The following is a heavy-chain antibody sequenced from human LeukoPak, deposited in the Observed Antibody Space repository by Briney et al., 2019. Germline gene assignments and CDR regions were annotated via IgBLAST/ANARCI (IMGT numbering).Heavy chain of an antibody. J-gene: IGHJ4*02. CDR3: ARDRGYTQDY. CDR1: GFTFSTFW. V-gene: IGHV3-74*01. Sequence: PGGSLRLSCAASGFTFSTFWMHWVRQAPGKGLVWVSHIKSDASSTSYADPVKGRFTISRDNAKNTLYLQMNSLRAEDTAVYYCARDRGYTQDYWGQGTLFTLYS. CDR2: IKSDASST. D-gene: IGHD5-12*01.